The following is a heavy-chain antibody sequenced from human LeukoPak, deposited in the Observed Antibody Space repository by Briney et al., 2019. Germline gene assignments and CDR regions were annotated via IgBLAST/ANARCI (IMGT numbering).Heavy chain of an antibody. CDR3: AKDTGTTGTRGAFDI. Sequence: PGGSLRLSCAASGFTFDDYTMHWVRQAPGKGLEWVSLISWDGGSTYYADSVKGRFTISRDNSKNSLYLQMNSLRAEDMALYYCAKDTGTTGTRGAFDIWGQGTMVTVSS. J-gene: IGHJ3*02. V-gene: IGHV3-43*01. CDR1: GFTFDDYT. CDR2: ISWDGGST. D-gene: IGHD1-1*01.